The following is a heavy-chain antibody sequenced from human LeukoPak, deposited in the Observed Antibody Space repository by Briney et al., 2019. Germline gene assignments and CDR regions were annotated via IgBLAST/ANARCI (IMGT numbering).Heavy chain of an antibody. D-gene: IGHD3-10*01. CDR2: IYYSGST. J-gene: IGHJ4*02. Sequence: KPSETLSLTCTVSGGSVSGGSYYWSWIRQPPGKGLEWIGYIYYSGSTNYNPSLKSRVTISVDTSKNQFSLKLSSVTAADTAVYYCARSELLWFGEVYYFDYWGQGTLVTVSS. CDR3: ARSELLWFGEVYYFDY. CDR1: GGSVSGGSYY. V-gene: IGHV4-61*01.